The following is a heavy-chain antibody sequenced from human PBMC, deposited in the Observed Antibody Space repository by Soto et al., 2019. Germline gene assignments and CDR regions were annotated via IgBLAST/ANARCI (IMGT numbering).Heavy chain of an antibody. Sequence: QVQLVQSGAEVKKPGASVKVSCKASGYTFSTYDIIWVRQATGQGLEGMGWLNPNSGHRGYAQKFQGIVTFTIDTSITRDYMELSRLRSTDTAVYFCARRLSSSTFYYYLDVWGKGTTVTVSS. D-gene: IGHD6-6*01. CDR3: ARRLSSSTFYYYLDV. V-gene: IGHV1-8*01. CDR1: GYTFSTYD. CDR2: LNPNSGHR. J-gene: IGHJ6*03.